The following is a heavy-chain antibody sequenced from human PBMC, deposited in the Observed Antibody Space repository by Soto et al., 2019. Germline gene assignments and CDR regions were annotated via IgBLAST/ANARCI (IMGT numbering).Heavy chain of an antibody. Sequence: GASVKVSCKASGGTFSSYTISWVRQAPGQGLEWMGRIIPILGIANYAQKFQGRVTITADKSTSTAYMELRSLRSDDTAVYYCARGTTVETGSYWGQGTLVTVSS. CDR2: IIPILGIA. CDR3: ARGTTVETGSY. J-gene: IGHJ4*02. V-gene: IGHV1-69*02. D-gene: IGHD4-17*01. CDR1: GGTFSSYT.